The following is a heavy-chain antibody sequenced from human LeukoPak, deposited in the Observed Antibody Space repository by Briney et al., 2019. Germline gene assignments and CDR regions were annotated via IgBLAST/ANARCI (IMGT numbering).Heavy chain of an antibody. D-gene: IGHD3-22*01. Sequence: GASVKVSCKASGGTFSSYAISWVRQAPGQGLEWMGRIIPIFGTANYAQKSQGRVTITTDESTSTAYMELSSLRSEDTAVYYCARASRGYYDSSGLNWGQGTLVTVSS. CDR3: ARASRGYYDSSGLN. V-gene: IGHV1-69*05. CDR1: GGTFSSYA. J-gene: IGHJ4*02. CDR2: IIPIFGTA.